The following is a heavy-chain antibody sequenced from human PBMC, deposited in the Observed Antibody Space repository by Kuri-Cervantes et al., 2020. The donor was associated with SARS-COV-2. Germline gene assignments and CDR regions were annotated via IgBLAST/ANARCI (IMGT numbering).Heavy chain of an antibody. CDR2: ISYDGSNK. CDR1: GFTFSSYA. J-gene: IGHJ1*01. CDR3: ASGYSGSYSYFQH. Sequence: GGSLXLSCAASGFTFSSYAMHWVRQAPGKGLEWVAVISYDGSNKYYADSVKGRFTISRDNSKNTLYLQMNSLRAEDTAVYYCASGYSGSYSYFQHWGQGTLVTV. V-gene: IGHV3-30*04. D-gene: IGHD1-26*01.